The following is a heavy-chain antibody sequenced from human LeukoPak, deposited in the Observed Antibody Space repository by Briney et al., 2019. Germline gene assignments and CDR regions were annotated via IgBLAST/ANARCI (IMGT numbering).Heavy chain of an antibody. CDR1: GGSVSSGCYY. D-gene: IGHD3-16*02. Sequence: SETLSLPCTVSGGSVSSGCYYWGWIRQPPGKGLEWVGYIYYSGSTNYNPSLKSRVTIAVATSKNQISLKLSSVTAADTAVYYCARGPMITVGGVIDPYFDYWGQGTLVTVSS. J-gene: IGHJ4*02. V-gene: IGHV4-61*01. CDR3: ARGPMITVGGVIDPYFDY. CDR2: IYYSGST.